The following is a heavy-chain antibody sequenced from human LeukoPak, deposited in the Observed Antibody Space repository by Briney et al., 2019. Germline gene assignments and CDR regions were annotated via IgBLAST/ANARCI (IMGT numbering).Heavy chain of an antibody. CDR3: VKEMDV. Sequence: GGSLRLSCAASGFSFNRYAMTWVRQAPGKGLQWVSGLSGNGHTTYYADSVKGRFTISRDNSKSTVCLQMNSLRVEDTAAYYCVKEMDVWGQGITVTVSS. CDR2: LSGNGHTT. J-gene: IGHJ6*02. CDR1: GFSFNRYA. V-gene: IGHV3-23*01.